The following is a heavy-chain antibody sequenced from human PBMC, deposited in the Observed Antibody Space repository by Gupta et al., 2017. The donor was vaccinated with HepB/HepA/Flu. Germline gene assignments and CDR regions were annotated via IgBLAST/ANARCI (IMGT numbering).Heavy chain of an antibody. CDR3: ARELELGRDYYYYGMDV. D-gene: IGHD1-7*01. CDR1: GYTFTGYY. V-gene: IGHV1-2*04. Sequence: QAQLVQSGAEVKKPGASVKVSCKASGYTFTGYYMHWVRQAPGQGLEWMGWINPNSGGTNYAQKFQGWVTMTRDTSISTAYMELSRLRSDDTAVYYCARELELGRDYYYYGMDVWGQGTTVTVSS. CDR2: INPNSGGT. J-gene: IGHJ6*02.